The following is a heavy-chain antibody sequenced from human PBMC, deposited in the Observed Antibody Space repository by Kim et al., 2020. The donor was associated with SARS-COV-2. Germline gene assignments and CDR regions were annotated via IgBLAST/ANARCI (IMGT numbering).Heavy chain of an antibody. D-gene: IGHD3-10*01. J-gene: IGHJ6*02. CDR2: IYYSGST. CDR1: GVSISSNY. V-gene: IGHV4-59*01. Sequence: LETLSLTCTVSGVSISSNYWSWIRQPPGKGLEWIGYIYYSGSTNYNPSLKSRVTISVDTSKNQFSLKLSSVTAADTAVYYCARGFGELSYYYYGMDVWGQGTTVTVSS. CDR3: ARGFGELSYYYYGMDV.